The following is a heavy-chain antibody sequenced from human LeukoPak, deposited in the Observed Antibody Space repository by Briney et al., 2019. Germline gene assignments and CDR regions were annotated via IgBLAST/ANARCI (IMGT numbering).Heavy chain of an antibody. CDR3: ARVYYSNSYDYWYFDL. CDR1: GGSISSGSYY. V-gene: IGHV4-61*01. Sequence: SETLSLTCTVSGGSISSGSYYWSWIRQPPGKGLEWIGYIFYSGSTNYNPSLKSRVTISVDTSKNQFSLKPSSVAAADTAVYYCARVYYSNSYDYWYFDLWGRGTLVTVSS. CDR2: IFYSGST. D-gene: IGHD6-13*01. J-gene: IGHJ2*01.